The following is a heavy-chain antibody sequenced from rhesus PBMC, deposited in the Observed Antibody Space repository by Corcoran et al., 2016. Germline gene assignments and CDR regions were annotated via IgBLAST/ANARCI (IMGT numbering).Heavy chain of an antibody. D-gene: IGHD5-42*01. V-gene: IGHV4S14*01. CDR3: ARVGSSWSEWDTVGTEWYFDL. CDR1: GYSISSGYY. Sequence: QVQLQESGPGLVKPSETLSLTCAVYGYSISSGYYWGWIRQPPGKGLEWIGSSYGSGGSNYLNPSLKSRVTLSVDTSKNQFSLKLSSVTAADTAVYYCARVGSSWSEWDTVGTEWYFDLWGPGTPITISS. J-gene: IGHJ2*01. CDR2: SYGSGGSN.